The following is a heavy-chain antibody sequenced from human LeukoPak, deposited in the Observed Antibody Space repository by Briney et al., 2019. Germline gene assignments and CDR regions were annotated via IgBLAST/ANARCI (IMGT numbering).Heavy chain of an antibody. CDR3: ARALPHDCGDYATFDY. J-gene: IGHJ4*02. Sequence: SETLSLTCTVSGGSISSYYWSWIRQPPGKGLEWIGYIYYSGSTNYNPSLKSRVTISVDTSKNQFSLKLSSVTAADTAVYYCARALPHDCGDYATFDYWGQGTLVTVSS. CDR1: GGSISSYY. CDR2: IYYSGST. V-gene: IGHV4-59*01. D-gene: IGHD4-17*01.